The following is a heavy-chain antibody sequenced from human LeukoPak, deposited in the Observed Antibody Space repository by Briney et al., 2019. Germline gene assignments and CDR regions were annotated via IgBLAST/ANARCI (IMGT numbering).Heavy chain of an antibody. Sequence: GGSLRLSCAASGFTFSSQNMNWARQAPGKGLEWVAYISTSGDSTRYADSVEGRFTISRDNAENSLYLLMNSLRVEDTAVYYCVKNGWLDYWGQGILVTVSS. CDR2: ISTSGDST. D-gene: IGHD6-19*01. CDR3: VKNGWLDY. CDR1: GFTFSSQN. V-gene: IGHV3-21*06. J-gene: IGHJ4*02.